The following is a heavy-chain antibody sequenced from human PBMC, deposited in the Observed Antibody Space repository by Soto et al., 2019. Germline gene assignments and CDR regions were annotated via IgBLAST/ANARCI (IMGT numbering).Heavy chain of an antibody. V-gene: IGHV3-23*01. J-gene: IGHJ3*01. D-gene: IGHD3-16*01. Sequence: GGSLRLSCAASGFTFSSYAMSWVRQAPGKGLEWVSAISGSGGSTYYADSVKGRFTISRDNSKNTLYLQMNSLRAEDTAVYYCAKVASIYYDYIWGSYNLWGQGTMVTVSS. CDR3: AKVASIYYDYIWGSYNL. CDR1: GFTFSSYA. CDR2: ISGSGGST.